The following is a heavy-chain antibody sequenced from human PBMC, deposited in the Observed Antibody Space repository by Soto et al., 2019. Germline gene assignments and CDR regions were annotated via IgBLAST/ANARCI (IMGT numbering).Heavy chain of an antibody. CDR3: AKEMFPLTVLDTSPPWGDY. CDR2: ISYDGSHE. J-gene: IGHJ4*02. Sequence: QVQLVESGGAVVQPASSLRLSCTGTGFTFSAYGSHWVRQAPGVALERVSTISYDGSHEFYADSVKGRFTVSRGDSEKTMYLLTHSLRIDDTGVYFCAKEMFPLTVLDTSPPWGDYWGPGILV. CDR1: GFTFSAYG. D-gene: IGHD2-2*01. V-gene: IGHV3-30*18.